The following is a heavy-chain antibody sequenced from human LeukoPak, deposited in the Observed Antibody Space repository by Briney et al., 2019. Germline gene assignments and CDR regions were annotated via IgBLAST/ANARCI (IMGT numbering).Heavy chain of an antibody. D-gene: IGHD3-10*01. CDR2: MNLNSGNT. CDR1: GYTFTSYD. CDR3: ALLAETAMVHFDY. J-gene: IGHJ4*02. V-gene: IGHV1-8*01. Sequence: ASVKVSCKASGYTFTSYDINWVRQATGQGLEWMGWMNLNSGNTGYAQKFQGRVTMTRNTSISTAYMELSSLRSEDTAVYYCALLAETAMVHFDYWGQGTLVTVSS.